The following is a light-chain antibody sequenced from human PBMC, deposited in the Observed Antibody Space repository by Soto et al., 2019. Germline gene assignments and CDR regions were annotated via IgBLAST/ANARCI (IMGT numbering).Light chain of an antibody. J-gene: IGKJ5*01. V-gene: IGKV3-20*01. CDR3: QEDDTPPWIN. Sequence: EIGLTQSPGPLPLSPPERAILSCRASQSVSSSPLAWHQQKPGQAPRLLIFVTSSRATGIPDRFSGSGSGTAFTITISRLELEVSGVYPCQEDDTPPWINVGHGT. CDR2: VTS. CDR1: QSVSSSP.